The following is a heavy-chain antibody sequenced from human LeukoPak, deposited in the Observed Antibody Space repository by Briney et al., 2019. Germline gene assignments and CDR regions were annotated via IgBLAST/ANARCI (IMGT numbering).Heavy chain of an antibody. D-gene: IGHD5-24*01. J-gene: IGHJ4*02. Sequence: GGSLRLSCAASGFTFSSYAMSWVRQAPGKGLEWVSSISSSSSYIYYADSVKGRLTISRDNAKNSLYLQMNSLRAEDTAVYYCARDVNYRFDYWGQGTLVTVSS. CDR1: GFTFSSYA. CDR2: ISSSSSYI. CDR3: ARDVNYRFDY. V-gene: IGHV3-21*01.